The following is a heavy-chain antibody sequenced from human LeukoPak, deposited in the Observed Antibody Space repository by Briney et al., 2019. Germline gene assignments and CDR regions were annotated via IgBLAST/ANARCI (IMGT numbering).Heavy chain of an antibody. D-gene: IGHD6-19*01. CDR1: GYTFTSSY. V-gene: IGHV1-46*01. J-gene: IGHJ4*02. Sequence: ASVKVSCKASGYTFTSSYIHWVRQAPGQELEWMGIINPRGGRTTYAQKFQARVTMTRDTSTSTVYMEVSGLRSEDTAVFYCARGLGGWEPYYFDYWGQGTLVTVSS. CDR2: INPRGGRT. CDR3: ARGLGGWEPYYFDY.